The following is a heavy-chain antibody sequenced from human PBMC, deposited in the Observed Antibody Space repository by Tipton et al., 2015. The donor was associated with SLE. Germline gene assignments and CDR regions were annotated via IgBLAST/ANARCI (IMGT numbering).Heavy chain of an antibody. CDR1: GFSFDSYG. CDR2: IWYNGNTK. D-gene: IGHD3-10*01. Sequence: SLRLSCAASGFSFDSYGMHWVRQAPGKGLEWVALIWYNGNTKYYGDSVQGRFIVSRDNSKNTLYLEMNSLRAADTAVYYCARGPLPYGSGTYFDDWGQGTLVTVSS. J-gene: IGHJ4*02. V-gene: IGHV3-33*01. CDR3: ARGPLPYGSGTYFDD.